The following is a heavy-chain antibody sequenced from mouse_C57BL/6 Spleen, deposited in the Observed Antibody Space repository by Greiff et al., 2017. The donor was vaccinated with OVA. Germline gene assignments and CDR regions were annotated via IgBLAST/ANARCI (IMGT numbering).Heavy chain of an antibody. J-gene: IGHJ3*01. CDR2: IYPGDGDT. Sequence: VQRVESGAELVKPGASVKISCKASGYAFSSYWMNWVKQRPGKGLEWIGQIYPGDGDTNYNGKFKGKATLTADKSSSTAYMQLSSLTSEDSAVYFCARGDYDYSFAYWGQGTLVTVSA. V-gene: IGHV1-80*01. CDR1: GYAFSSYW. CDR3: ARGDYDYSFAY. D-gene: IGHD2-4*01.